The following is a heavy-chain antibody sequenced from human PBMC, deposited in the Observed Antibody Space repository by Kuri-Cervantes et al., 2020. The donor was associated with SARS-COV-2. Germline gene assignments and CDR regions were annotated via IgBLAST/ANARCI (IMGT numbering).Heavy chain of an antibody. CDR1: GGSISSSSYY. CDR2: IYYSGST. Sequence: SETLSLTCTVSGGSISSSSYYWGWIRQPPGKGLEWIGSIYYSGSTYYNPSFKSRVTISVDTSKNQFSLKLSSVTAADTAVYYCARGVGAAVAGTLITIYYYYGMDVWGQGTTVTVSS. J-gene: IGHJ6*02. V-gene: IGHV4-39*01. CDR3: ARGVGAAVAGTLITIYYYYGMDV. D-gene: IGHD6-19*01.